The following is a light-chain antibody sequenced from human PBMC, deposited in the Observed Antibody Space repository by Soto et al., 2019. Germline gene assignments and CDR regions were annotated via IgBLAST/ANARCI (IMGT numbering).Light chain of an antibody. Sequence: QSVLTQPPSASGSPGQSVTISCTGTSSDVGGYNYVSWYQQHPGKAPKLMIYEVSKRPSGVPDRFSGSKSGNTASLTVSGLQAEDEADYYCSSYAGSNNLGRYVFGTGTQLTVL. CDR2: EVS. CDR3: SSYAGSNNLGRYV. CDR1: SSDVGGYNY. J-gene: IGLJ1*01. V-gene: IGLV2-8*01.